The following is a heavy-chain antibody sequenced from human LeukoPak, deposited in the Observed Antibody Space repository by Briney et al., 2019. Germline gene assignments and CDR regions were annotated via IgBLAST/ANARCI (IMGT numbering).Heavy chain of an antibody. CDR2: IYTSGST. V-gene: IGHV4-61*02. D-gene: IGHD3-10*01. CDR1: GGSISSGSYY. Sequence: SETLSLTCTVSGGSISSGSYYWSWIRQPAGTGLEWIGRIYTSGSTNYNPSLKSRVTISVDTSKNQFSLKLSSVTAADTAVYYCARDILRGSGDFDPRGQGTLVTVSS. CDR3: ARDILRGSGDFDP. J-gene: IGHJ5*02.